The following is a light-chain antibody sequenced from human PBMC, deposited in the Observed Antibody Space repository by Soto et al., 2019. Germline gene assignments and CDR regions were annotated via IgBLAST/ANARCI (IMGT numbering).Light chain of an antibody. CDR3: QQYNNWPPGIT. V-gene: IGKV3-15*01. CDR1: QSVSSSY. CDR2: GAS. J-gene: IGKJ5*01. Sequence: EIVLTQSPGTLSLSPLEIATLSCRASQSVSSSYLAWYQQKPGQAPRLLIYGASSRATGIPARFSGSGSGTEFTLTISSLQSEDFAVYYCQQYNNWPPGITFGQGTRLEIK.